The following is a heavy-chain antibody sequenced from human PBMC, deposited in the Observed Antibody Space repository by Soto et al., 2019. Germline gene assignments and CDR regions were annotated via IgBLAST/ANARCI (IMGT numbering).Heavy chain of an antibody. CDR3: ARDYWVFDY. D-gene: IGHD2-8*02. Sequence: GGSLRLSCAASGFTFSSYAMSWVRQAPGKGLEWVSSITGSGRNTYYADSVKGRFTISRDNSKNTLYLQMNSLRVEDTAVYYCARDYWVFDYWGQGTLVTVSS. J-gene: IGHJ4*02. V-gene: IGHV3-23*01. CDR2: ITGSGRNT. CDR1: GFTFSSYA.